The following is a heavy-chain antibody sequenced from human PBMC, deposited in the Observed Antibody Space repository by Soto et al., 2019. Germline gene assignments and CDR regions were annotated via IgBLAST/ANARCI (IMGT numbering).Heavy chain of an antibody. V-gene: IGHV1-3*05. Sequence: QVHLVQSGAEEKKPGASVKVSCKASGYTFTTYAMHWVRQAPGQRLEWMGWVNVGNGNTKYSHKFQNRVAITRDKSAGTVYMEIRSLTSEDTATYYCARMHFGFDAWGQGTLVTVSS. J-gene: IGHJ5*02. D-gene: IGHD3-3*02. CDR2: VNVGNGNT. CDR3: ARMHFGFDA. CDR1: GYTFTTYA.